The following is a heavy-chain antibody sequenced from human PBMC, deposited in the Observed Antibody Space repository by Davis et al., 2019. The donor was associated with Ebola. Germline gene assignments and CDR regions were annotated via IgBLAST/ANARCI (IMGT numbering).Heavy chain of an antibody. Sequence: PSETLSLTCIVSGYSISRGYYWGWVRQPPGQGLEWIGSILHSGTTYYRTSLKSRVTLSVDTSKNQFSLNLSSVTAADTAIYYCVGDYGDYVNYFDFWGQGTLVTVSS. D-gene: IGHD4-17*01. CDR3: VGDYGDYVNYFDF. CDR2: ILHSGTT. V-gene: IGHV4-38-2*02. J-gene: IGHJ4*02. CDR1: GYSISRGYY.